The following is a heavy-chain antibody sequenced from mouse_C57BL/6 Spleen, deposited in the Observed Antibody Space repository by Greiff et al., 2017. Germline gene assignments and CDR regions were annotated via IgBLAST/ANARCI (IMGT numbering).Heavy chain of an antibody. CDR3: ARNTFITTVVATDWYFDV. CDR2: IYWDDDK. V-gene: IGHV8-12*01. J-gene: IGHJ1*03. CDR1: GFSLSTSGMG. Sequence: QVTLKVSGPGILQSSQTLSLTCSFSGFSLSTSGMGVSWIRQPSGKGLEWLAHIYWDDDKRYNPSLKSRLTISKDTSRNQVFLKITSVDTADTATYYCARNTFITTVVATDWYFDVWGTGTTVTVSS. D-gene: IGHD1-1*01.